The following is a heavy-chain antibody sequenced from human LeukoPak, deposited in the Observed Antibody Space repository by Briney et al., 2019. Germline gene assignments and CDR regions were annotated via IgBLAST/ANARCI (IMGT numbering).Heavy chain of an antibody. Sequence: GGSLRLSCAASGFTFSSYAMSWVRQAPGKGLEWVSAISGSGGSTYYADSVKGRFTIPRDNSKNTLYLQMDSLRPEDTAVYYCARSRYCSDGVCYYTFDYWGQGTLVTVSS. V-gene: IGHV3-23*01. D-gene: IGHD2-8*01. J-gene: IGHJ4*02. CDR3: ARSRYCSDGVCYYTFDY. CDR2: ISGSGGST. CDR1: GFTFSSYA.